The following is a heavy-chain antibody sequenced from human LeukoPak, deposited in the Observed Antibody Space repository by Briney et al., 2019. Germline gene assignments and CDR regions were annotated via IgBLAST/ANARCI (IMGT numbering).Heavy chain of an antibody. CDR1: DYPFTRYG. D-gene: IGHD5-12*01. Sequence: ASVNVSCKASDYPFTRYGIIWVRQAPGQGLEWMGWISANNGNTNYAQKLQGRVTMTTDTSKSTAYMELRSLRSDDKAVYYCARGDSGYDFAPFDYWGQGTLVTVSS. J-gene: IGHJ4*02. V-gene: IGHV1-18*01. CDR3: ARGDSGYDFAPFDY. CDR2: ISANNGNT.